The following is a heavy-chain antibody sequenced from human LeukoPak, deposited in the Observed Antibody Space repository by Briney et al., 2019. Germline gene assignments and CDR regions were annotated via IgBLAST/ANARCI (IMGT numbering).Heavy chain of an antibody. D-gene: IGHD6-19*01. CDR3: AKGLEQWLVPAAFDI. J-gene: IGHJ3*02. V-gene: IGHV3-23*01. CDR2: ISGSGGST. CDR1: GFTFSSYA. Sequence: PGGSLRLSCAASGFTFSSYAMSWVRQAPGKGLEWVSAISGSGGSTYYADSVKGRFTISRDNSKNTLYLQMNSLRAEDTTVYCCAKGLEQWLVPAAFDIWGQGTMVTVSS.